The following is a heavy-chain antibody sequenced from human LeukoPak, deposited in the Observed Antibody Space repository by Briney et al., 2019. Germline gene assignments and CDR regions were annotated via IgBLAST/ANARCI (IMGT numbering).Heavy chain of an antibody. CDR1: GFTLSRYG. D-gene: IGHD3-22*01. CDR2: ISGSSTDI. J-gene: IGHJ4*02. Sequence: GGSLRLSCAASGFTLSRYGMTWVRQAPGKGLEWVSSISGSSTDIYYADSVKGRFTISRDNAKNSLYLQINSLRAEDTAIYYCARRGFYDSSGYDYWGQGTLVTVSS. V-gene: IGHV3-21*06. CDR3: ARRGFYDSSGYDY.